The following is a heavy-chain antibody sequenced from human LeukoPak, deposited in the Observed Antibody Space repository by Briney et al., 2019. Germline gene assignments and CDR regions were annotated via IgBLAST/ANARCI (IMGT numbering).Heavy chain of an antibody. Sequence: ASVKVSCKASGYTFTSYDINWVRQATGQGLEWMGWMNPNSGNTGYAQKFQGRVTMTRNTSISTAYMELSSLRSEDTAVYYCARGRGTIVVVPAAINGGWFDPWGQGTLVTVSS. CDR3: ARGRGTIVVVPAAINGGWFDP. CDR1: GYTFTSYD. D-gene: IGHD2-2*02. CDR2: MNPNSGNT. V-gene: IGHV1-8*01. J-gene: IGHJ5*02.